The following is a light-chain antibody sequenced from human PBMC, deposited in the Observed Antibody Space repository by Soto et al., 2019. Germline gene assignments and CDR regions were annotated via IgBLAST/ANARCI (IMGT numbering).Light chain of an antibody. J-gene: IGKJ5*01. V-gene: IGKV3-11*01. CDR2: DTS. Sequence: EIVLTQSPATLSLSPGERATLSCRASQIVSSYLAWYQQKPGQAPRLLIFDTSNRATGIPVRFSGSGSGTDFTLTISGLEPEDFAVYYCQQRTNRPPITFGQGTRLEIK. CDR3: QQRTNRPPIT. CDR1: QIVSSY.